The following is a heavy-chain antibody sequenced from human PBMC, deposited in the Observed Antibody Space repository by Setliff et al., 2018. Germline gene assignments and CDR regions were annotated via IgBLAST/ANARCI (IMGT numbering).Heavy chain of an antibody. V-gene: IGHV4-34*12. CDR1: GGSFSGYY. Sequence: PSETLSLTCGVYGGSFSGYYWSWIRQPPGKRLEWIGEIIPGGSTNYNPSRKSRVTISVDTSKNQFSLKVNSVTVADTAVYYCARSFSRREKFLLDYWGQGALVTVSS. CDR3: ARSFSRREKFLLDY. CDR2: IIPGGST. J-gene: IGHJ4*02.